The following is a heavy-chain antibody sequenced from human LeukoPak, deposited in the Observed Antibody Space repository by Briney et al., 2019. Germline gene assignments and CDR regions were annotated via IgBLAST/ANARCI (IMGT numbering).Heavy chain of an antibody. J-gene: IGHJ4*02. CDR1: GFTFSSYS. CDR2: ISSSSSYI. V-gene: IGHV3-21*03. CDR3: TTDFGIYGSGSYFDY. Sequence: SGGSLRLSCAASGFTFSSYSMNWVRQAPGKGLEWVSSISSSSSYIYYADSVKGRFTISRDNAKNSLYLQMNSLKTEDTAVYYCTTDFGIYGSGSYFDYWGQGTLVTVSS. D-gene: IGHD3-10*01.